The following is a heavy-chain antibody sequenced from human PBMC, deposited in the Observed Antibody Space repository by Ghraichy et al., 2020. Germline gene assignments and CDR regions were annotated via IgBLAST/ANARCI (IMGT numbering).Heavy chain of an antibody. J-gene: IGHJ4*02. Sequence: SLNISCTVSGGSISSGDYYWSWIRQPPGKGLEWIGYIYYSGSTYYNPSLKSRVTISVDTSKNQFSLKLSSVTAADTAVYYCARVGSGYDSDYGDYPFDYWGQGTLVTVSS. D-gene: IGHD4-17*01. V-gene: IGHV4-30-4*01. CDR1: GGSISSGDYY. CDR2: IYYSGST. CDR3: ARVGSGYDSDYGDYPFDY.